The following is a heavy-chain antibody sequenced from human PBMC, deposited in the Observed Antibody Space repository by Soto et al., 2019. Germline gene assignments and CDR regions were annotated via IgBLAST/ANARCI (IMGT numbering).Heavy chain of an antibody. CDR2: IYYSGST. CDR1: CGSIISSSYY. V-gene: IGHV4-39*01. J-gene: IGHJ4*02. Sequence: PSETLSLTCTFSCGSIISSSYYWGWIRQPPGKGLEWIGSIYYSGSTYYNPSLKSRVTISVDTSKNQFSLKLSSVTAADTAVYYCARKWSDYYDSSGYSNYFDYWGQGTLVTVSS. CDR3: ARKWSDYYDSSGYSNYFDY. D-gene: IGHD3-22*01.